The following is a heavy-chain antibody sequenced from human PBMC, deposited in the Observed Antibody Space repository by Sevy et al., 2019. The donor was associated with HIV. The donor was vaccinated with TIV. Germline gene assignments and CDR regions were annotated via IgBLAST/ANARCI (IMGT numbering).Heavy chain of an antibody. Sequence: GGSLRLSCAASGFTFSSYAMSWVRQAPGKGLEWVSAISGSGGSTYYSDSVKGRFTISRDNSKNTLYLQMNSLRAEDTAVYYCAKEYYYDSSGSVGAFDIWGHGTMVTVSS. CDR2: ISGSGGST. D-gene: IGHD3-22*01. CDR1: GFTFSSYA. CDR3: AKEYYYDSSGSVGAFDI. V-gene: IGHV3-23*01. J-gene: IGHJ3*02.